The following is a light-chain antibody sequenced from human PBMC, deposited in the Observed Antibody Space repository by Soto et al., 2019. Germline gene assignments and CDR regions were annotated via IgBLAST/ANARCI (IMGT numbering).Light chain of an antibody. CDR1: QSVSSN. Sequence: EIVMTHSPATLSVSPWERATLSSSASQSVSSNLAWYQQKPGQAPRLLIYGASTRATGIPARFSGSGSGTEFTLTISSLQSEDFAVYHCQQYNTWRSITFGQGTRLEIK. J-gene: IGKJ5*01. CDR2: GAS. CDR3: QQYNTWRSIT. V-gene: IGKV3-15*01.